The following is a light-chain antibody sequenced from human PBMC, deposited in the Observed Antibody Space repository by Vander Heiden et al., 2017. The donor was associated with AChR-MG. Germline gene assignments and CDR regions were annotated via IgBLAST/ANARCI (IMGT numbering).Light chain of an antibody. CDR2: NVF. CDR1: HDVSDNY. V-gene: IGKV3-20*01. CDR3: QQYGGSPLT. Sequence: EIVLTQSPGILSFSPGESASLPCRASHDVSDNYLAWYQQKPGQAPKLLIYNVFRRATDIPDRFSGSGSGTHFTLTISRLEPGDFAVYYCQQYGGSPLTFGGGTRVEIK. J-gene: IGKJ4*01.